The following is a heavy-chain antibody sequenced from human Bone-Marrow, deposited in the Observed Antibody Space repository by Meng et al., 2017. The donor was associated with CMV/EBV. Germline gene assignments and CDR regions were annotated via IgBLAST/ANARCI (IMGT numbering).Heavy chain of an antibody. V-gene: IGHV1-8*01. J-gene: IGHJ5*02. CDR1: RYD. Sequence: RYDIPWVRQATGQGLEWMGWMTPNSGNTGYAQKFQSRVTMTRNTSISTAYMELSSLRSEDTAVYYCARGRIRYYYDSSGYYNNWFDPWGQGTLVPSPQ. CDR2: MTPNSGNT. D-gene: IGHD3-22*01. CDR3: ARGRIRYYYDSSGYYNNWFDP.